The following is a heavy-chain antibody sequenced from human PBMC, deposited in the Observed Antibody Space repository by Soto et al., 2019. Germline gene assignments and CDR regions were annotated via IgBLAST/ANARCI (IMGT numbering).Heavy chain of an antibody. CDR2: IYYSGST. CDR1: GGSISSYY. Sequence: SETLSLTCTVSGGSISSYYWSWIRQPPGKGLEWIGYIYYSGSTNYNPSLKSRVTISVDTSKNQFSLKLSSVTAADTAVYYCARDEGSSGYPVGDYYYYGMDVWGQGTTVTVSS. CDR3: ARDEGSSGYPVGDYYYYGMDV. J-gene: IGHJ6*02. D-gene: IGHD3-22*01. V-gene: IGHV4-59*12.